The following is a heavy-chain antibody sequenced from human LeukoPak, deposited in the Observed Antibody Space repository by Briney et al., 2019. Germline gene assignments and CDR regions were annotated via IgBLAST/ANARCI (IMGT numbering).Heavy chain of an antibody. D-gene: IGHD3-10*01. Sequence: SETLSLTCAVYGASFRNYYWGWIRQTPGKGLEWIGEIDHSGTTNYNPSLKSRVTISLDTSKNQFSLKVTSVTAADTAVYYCARSGTYQYSSTSDYWGQGTLVTVSS. V-gene: IGHV4-34*01. CDR2: IDHSGTT. J-gene: IGHJ4*02. CDR3: ARSGTYQYSSTSDY. CDR1: GASFRNYY.